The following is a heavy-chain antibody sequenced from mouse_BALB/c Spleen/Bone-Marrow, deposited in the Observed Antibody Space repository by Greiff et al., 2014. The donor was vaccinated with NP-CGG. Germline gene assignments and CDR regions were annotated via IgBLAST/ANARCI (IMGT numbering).Heavy chain of an antibody. CDR1: GYTFTNYW. D-gene: IGHD2-1*01. CDR2: INPSTGYT. J-gene: IGHJ3*01. CDR3: ARRGIYYGNYFAY. V-gene: IGHV1-7*01. Sequence: QVQLQQSGAELAKPGASVKMSCKASGYTFTNYWMHWVKQRPGQGLEWIGYINPSTGYTEYNQKFKDKATLTADKSSSTAYMQLCSLTSEDSAVYYCARRGIYYGNYFAYWGQGTLVTVSA.